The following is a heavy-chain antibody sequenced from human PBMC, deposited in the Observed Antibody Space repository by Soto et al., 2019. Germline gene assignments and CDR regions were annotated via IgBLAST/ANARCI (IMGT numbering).Heavy chain of an antibody. Sequence: QVQLVQSGAEVKKPGASVKVSCKASGYTFTNFGISWVRQAPGQGLEWMGWISAYNGNTNFAQNFQGRVTMTTDTATRTAYMEMRSLRSDDTAVYYCARGVTPIDYWGQGTLVTVSS. CDR1: GYTFTNFG. CDR3: ARGVTPIDY. CDR2: ISAYNGNT. V-gene: IGHV1-18*01. J-gene: IGHJ4*02. D-gene: IGHD2-21*02.